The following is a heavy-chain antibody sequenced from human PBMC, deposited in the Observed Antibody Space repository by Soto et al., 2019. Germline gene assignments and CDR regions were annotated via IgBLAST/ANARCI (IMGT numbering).Heavy chain of an antibody. D-gene: IGHD4-17*01. V-gene: IGHV4-31*03. Sequence: QVQLQESGPGLVKPSQTLSLTCTVSGGSISSGGYYWSWIRQHPGKGLEGIGYIYYSGSTYYNPSLKSRVTISVDTSKNQFSLKLSSVTAADTAVYYCAREGTTVTRGAFDIWGQGTMVTVSS. CDR3: AREGTTVTRGAFDI. CDR1: GGSISSGGYY. CDR2: IYYSGST. J-gene: IGHJ3*02.